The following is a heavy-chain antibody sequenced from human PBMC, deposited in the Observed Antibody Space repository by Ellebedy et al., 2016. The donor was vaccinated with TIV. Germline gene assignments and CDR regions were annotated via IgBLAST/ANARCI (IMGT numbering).Heavy chain of an antibody. D-gene: IGHD3/OR15-3a*01. CDR2: IGTTTGSI. CDR3: ARDVFFGLFD. J-gene: IGHJ4*02. Sequence: GESLKISCSASGFAFSGFSMNWVRQAPGKGLEWLSYIGTTTGSISYADSAKGRFTISRDNAKNSLHLQMNSLRDEDTAVYYCARDVFFGLFDWGQGTLVTVSS. V-gene: IGHV3-48*02. CDR1: GFAFSGFS.